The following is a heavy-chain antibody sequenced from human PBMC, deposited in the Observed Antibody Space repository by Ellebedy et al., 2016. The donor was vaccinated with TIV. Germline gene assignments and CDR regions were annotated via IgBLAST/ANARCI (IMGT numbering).Heavy chain of an antibody. D-gene: IGHD4-17*01. CDR3: ARGGLYGTSVEGFDY. V-gene: IGHV3-23*01. J-gene: IGHJ4*02. CDR2: ISGSGGNT. CDR1: GLTFSSHA. Sequence: GESLKISCAASGLTFSSHALSWVRQAPGKGLEWVSSISGSGGNTYYADSVKGRFTISRDNSKNTLYLQMNSLRPEDTAVYYCARGGLYGTSVEGFDYWGQGTLVTVSS.